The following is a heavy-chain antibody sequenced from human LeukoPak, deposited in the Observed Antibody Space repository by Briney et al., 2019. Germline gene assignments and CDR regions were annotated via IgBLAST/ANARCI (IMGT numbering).Heavy chain of an antibody. Sequence: PETPSLTCTVSGGSISSYYWSWIWQPPGKGLEWIGYIYYSGSTNYNPSLMSRVTISVDTSKNQFSLKLSSVTAADTAVYYCARVVGLRWYYYGMDVWGQRTPLIVSS. CDR3: ARVVGLRWYYYGMDV. D-gene: IGHD4-23*01. V-gene: IGHV4-59*01. CDR2: IYYSGST. CDR1: GGSISSYY. J-gene: IGHJ6*02.